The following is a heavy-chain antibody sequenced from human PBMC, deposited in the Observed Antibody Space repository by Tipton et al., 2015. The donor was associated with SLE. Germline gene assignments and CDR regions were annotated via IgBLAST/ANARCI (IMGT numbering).Heavy chain of an antibody. D-gene: IGHD6-13*01. Sequence: TLSLTCNISGYSIITGYYWGWIRQPPGKGLEWIGSIYHTGRTQYNPSLESRFTILVDAPKNQIFLKLTSVTAADTAVYYCASPSSSWAFDIWGQGTMVTVSS. CDR1: GYSIITGYY. CDR3: ASPSSSWAFDI. V-gene: IGHV4-38-2*02. J-gene: IGHJ3*02. CDR2: IYHTGRT.